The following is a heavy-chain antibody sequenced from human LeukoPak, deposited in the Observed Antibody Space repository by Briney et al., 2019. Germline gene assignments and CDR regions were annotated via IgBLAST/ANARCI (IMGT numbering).Heavy chain of an antibody. CDR1: GYALSESS. CDR2: FDPEYVET. V-gene: IGHV1-24*01. Sequence: APVKVSCKVSGYALSESSIHCVRQTPGEGVEWMGGFDPEYVETTYAQKFRGRVTMTEDTSTDTAYMELINLRSDDTAVYYCVSDRSDGGYAESNGYPTFDLWGRGTLVTVSS. D-gene: IGHD5-24*01. J-gene: IGHJ2*01. CDR3: VSDRSDGGYAESNGYPTFDL.